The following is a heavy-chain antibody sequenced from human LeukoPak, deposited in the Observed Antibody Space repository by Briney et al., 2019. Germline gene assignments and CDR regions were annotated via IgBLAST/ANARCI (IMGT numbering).Heavy chain of an antibody. CDR1: GGSISSGDYY. D-gene: IGHD3-22*01. Sequence: SETLSLTCTVSGGSISSGDYYWSWIRQPPGKGLEWIGYIYYSGSTYYNPSLKSRVTISVDTSKNQFSLKLSSVTAADTAVYYCARDGDYYDSSGYHHDAFDIWGQGTMVTVPS. CDR2: IYYSGST. J-gene: IGHJ3*02. CDR3: ARDGDYYDSSGYHHDAFDI. V-gene: IGHV4-30-4*01.